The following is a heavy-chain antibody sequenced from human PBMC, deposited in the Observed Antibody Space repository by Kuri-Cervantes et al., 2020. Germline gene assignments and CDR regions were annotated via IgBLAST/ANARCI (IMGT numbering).Heavy chain of an antibody. CDR3: ARDTYDYYDSSGYQNAEYFQN. CDR2: ITWNSAYI. CDR1: GFSFDDYA. Sequence: SLKISCTASGFSFDDYAMHWVRQAPGKGLEWVSGITWNSAYIAYADSVKGRFTISRDNDKNSLYLQMNSLRAEDTAVYYCARDTYDYYDSSGYQNAEYFQNWGQGTLVTVSS. V-gene: IGHV3-9*01. D-gene: IGHD3-22*01. J-gene: IGHJ1*01.